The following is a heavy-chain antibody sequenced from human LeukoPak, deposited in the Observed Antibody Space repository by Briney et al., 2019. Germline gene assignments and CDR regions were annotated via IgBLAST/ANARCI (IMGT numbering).Heavy chain of an antibody. CDR3: ARDRTTSRYCSGGSCYSAWTDFDY. Sequence: ASVKVSCKASGYTFTGYYMHWVRQAPGQGLEWMGWINPNSGGTNYAQKFRGRVTMTRDTSISTAYMELSRLRSDDTAVYYCARDRTTSRYCSGGSCYSAWTDFDYWGQGTLVTVSS. CDR1: GYTFTGYY. V-gene: IGHV1-2*02. D-gene: IGHD2-15*01. CDR2: INPNSGGT. J-gene: IGHJ4*02.